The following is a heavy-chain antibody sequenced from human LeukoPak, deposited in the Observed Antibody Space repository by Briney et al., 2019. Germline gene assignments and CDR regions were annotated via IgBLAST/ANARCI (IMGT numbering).Heavy chain of an antibody. D-gene: IGHD5-18*01. CDR3: ARGYSYGSDYYYGMDV. V-gene: IGHV1-18*01. J-gene: IGHJ6*02. CDR2: ISGYNGNT. Sequence: GASVKVSCKASGYTFTSYAISWVRQAPGQGLEWMGWISGYNGNTKYAQKVQGRVTMTTDTSTSTAHMELRSLRSDDTAVYYCARGYSYGSDYYYGMDVWGQGTTVTVSS. CDR1: GYTFTSYA.